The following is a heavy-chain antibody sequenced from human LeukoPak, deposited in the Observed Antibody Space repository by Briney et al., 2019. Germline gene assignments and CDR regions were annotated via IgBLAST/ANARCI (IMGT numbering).Heavy chain of an antibody. CDR2: IYYSGST. CDR3: ARLSIVGATNFDY. D-gene: IGHD1-26*01. Sequence: SETLSLTCTVSGASISDYYWSWIRQPPGKGLEWFGYIYYSGSTTYKPSLKSRVTISVDTSKNQFSLKLSSVTAADTAVYYCARLSIVGATNFDYWGQGTLVTVSS. J-gene: IGHJ4*02. V-gene: IGHV4-59*08. CDR1: GASISDYY.